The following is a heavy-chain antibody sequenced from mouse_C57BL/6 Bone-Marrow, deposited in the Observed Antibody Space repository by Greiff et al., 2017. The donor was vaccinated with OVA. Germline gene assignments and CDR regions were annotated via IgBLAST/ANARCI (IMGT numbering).Heavy chain of an antibody. Sequence: VKLQESGAELVRPGASVTLSCKASGYTFTDYEMHWVKQTPVHGLEWIGAIDPETGGTAYNQKFKGKAILTADKSSSTAYMELRSLTSEDSAVYYCTTRQLRVRAMDYWGQGTSVTVSS. CDR1: GYTFTDYE. CDR3: TTRQLRVRAMDY. J-gene: IGHJ4*01. D-gene: IGHD3-2*02. CDR2: IDPETGGT. V-gene: IGHV1-15*01.